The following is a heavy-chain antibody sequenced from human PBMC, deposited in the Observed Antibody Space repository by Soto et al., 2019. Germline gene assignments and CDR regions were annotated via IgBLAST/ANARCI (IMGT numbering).Heavy chain of an antibody. Sequence: EVQLVESGGGLVQPGGSLRLSCAASGFTVSSNYMSWVRQAPGKGLEWVSVIYSGGSTYYADSVKGRFTISRHNSKNTLYLQMNSLRAEDTAVYYCARGKYNWNDGYYVYYMDVWGKGTTVTVSS. V-gene: IGHV3-53*04. CDR3: ARGKYNWNDGYYVYYMDV. CDR1: GFTVSSNY. J-gene: IGHJ6*03. D-gene: IGHD1-1*01. CDR2: IYSGGST.